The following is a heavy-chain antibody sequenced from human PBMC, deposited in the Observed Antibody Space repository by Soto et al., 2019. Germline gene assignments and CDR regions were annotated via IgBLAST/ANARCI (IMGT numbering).Heavy chain of an antibody. CDR2: ISYDGSNK. D-gene: IGHD1-26*01. CDR1: GFTFSSYA. CDR3: ANTVVGATNGMDV. Sequence: GGSLRLSCAASGFTFSSYAMHWVRQAPGKGLEWVAVISYDGSNKYYADSVKGRFTISRDNSKNTLYLQMNSLRAEDTAVYYCANTVVGATNGMDVWGQGTTVTVSS. V-gene: IGHV3-30-3*01. J-gene: IGHJ6*02.